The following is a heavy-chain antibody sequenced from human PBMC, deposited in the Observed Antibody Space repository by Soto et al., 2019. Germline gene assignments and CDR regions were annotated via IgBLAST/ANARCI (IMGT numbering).Heavy chain of an antibody. Sequence: TLPLTCAVSPSSISSGCYSWSWIRQPPGKGLEWLGSIYHSGSAYYSPSLKSRVTILVDRSKSQFSLKLSSVTAADTAVYYCARVGEYCSGGSCPNWFDPWGQGTLVTVS. J-gene: IGHJ5*02. V-gene: IGHV4-30-2*01. CDR2: IYHSGSA. CDR3: ARVGEYCSGGSCPNWFDP. CDR1: PSSISSGCYS. D-gene: IGHD2-15*01.